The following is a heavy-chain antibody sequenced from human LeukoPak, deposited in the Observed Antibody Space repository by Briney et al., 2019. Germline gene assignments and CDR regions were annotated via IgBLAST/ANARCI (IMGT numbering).Heavy chain of an antibody. D-gene: IGHD6-19*01. CDR2: INWNGGST. CDR1: GFKFDDYG. Sequence: PGGSLRLSCAASGFKFDDYGMSWVRQAPGKGLEWVSSINWNGGSTGYEDSVKGRFTISRDHAKKPLYLQMNSLRDEDTALYYCARGGRAVAGVRFYYNGMDVWGQGTTVTVSS. V-gene: IGHV3-20*04. CDR3: ARGGRAVAGVRFYYNGMDV. J-gene: IGHJ6*02.